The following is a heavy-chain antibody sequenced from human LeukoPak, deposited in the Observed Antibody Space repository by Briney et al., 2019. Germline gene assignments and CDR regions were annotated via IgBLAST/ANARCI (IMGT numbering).Heavy chain of an antibody. J-gene: IGHJ4*02. Sequence: GGSLRLSCAASGFTFDDYGMSWVRQTPGKVLEWVSGINWNGGSTGYADSVKGRFTISRDNAKNSLYLQMNSLRAGDTAVYYCAKDRGYGDYYFDYWGQGTLVTVSS. CDR2: INWNGGST. CDR1: GFTFDDYG. D-gene: IGHD4-17*01. CDR3: AKDRGYGDYYFDY. V-gene: IGHV3-20*04.